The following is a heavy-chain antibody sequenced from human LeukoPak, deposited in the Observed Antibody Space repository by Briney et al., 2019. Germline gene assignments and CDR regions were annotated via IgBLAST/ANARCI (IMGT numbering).Heavy chain of an antibody. Sequence: SETLSLTCTVSGASVSRGGYYWSWIRQHPGKGLEWIGFTSYGGGAYYNPSLMSRITMSVDPSQNQFSLKMRDVTAADTAIYFCATAEWENFYFDSWGQGALVAVTS. J-gene: IGHJ4*02. V-gene: IGHV4-31*03. CDR2: TSYGGGA. D-gene: IGHD1-26*01. CDR1: GASVSRGGYY. CDR3: ATAEWENFYFDS.